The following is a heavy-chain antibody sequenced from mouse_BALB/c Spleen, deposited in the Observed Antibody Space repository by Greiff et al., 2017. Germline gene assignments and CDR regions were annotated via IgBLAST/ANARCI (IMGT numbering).Heavy chain of an antibody. CDR3: ARGSMIPYAMDY. Sequence: EVQVVESGGGLVKPGGSLKLSCAASGFTFSDYYMYWVRQTPEKRLEWVATISDGGSYTYYPDSVKGRFTISRDNAKNNLYLQMSSLKSEDTAMYYCARGSMIPYAMDYWGQGTSVNVSS. CDR2: ISDGGSYT. J-gene: IGHJ4*01. V-gene: IGHV5-4*02. CDR1: GFTFSDYY. D-gene: IGHD2-3*01.